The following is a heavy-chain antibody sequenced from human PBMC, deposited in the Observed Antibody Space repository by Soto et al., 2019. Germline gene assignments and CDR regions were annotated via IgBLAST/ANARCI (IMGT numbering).Heavy chain of an antibody. V-gene: IGHV3-73*01. CDR1: GFSFSVSS. CDR2: IRSKASNYAT. D-gene: IGHD6-13*01. J-gene: IGHJ4*02. Sequence: EVHLVESGGGLVQPGGSMRLSCAASGFSFSVSSMHWVRQASGKGLEWLGRIRSKASNYATTYSESVRGRFIISRDDSQDTIFLQMNSLRTEDTAMYYCAIEAAGFGHWGQGTLVTVSS. CDR3: AIEAAGFGH.